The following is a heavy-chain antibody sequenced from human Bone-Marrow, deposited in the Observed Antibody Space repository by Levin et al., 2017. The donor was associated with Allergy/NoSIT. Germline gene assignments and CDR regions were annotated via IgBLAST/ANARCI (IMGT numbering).Heavy chain of an antibody. Sequence: SQTLSLTCAISGDSISSSTGVWNWIRQSPSRGLEWLGRTYYRSEWFFHYSDSVRSRIIINPDTSGNQFSLLLKSVTPEDTAVYYYARDSVGNSFFDYWGQGTLVTVSS. CDR1: GDSISSSTGV. CDR2: TYYRSEWFF. D-gene: IGHD2/OR15-2a*01. CDR3: ARDSVGNSFFDY. J-gene: IGHJ4*02. V-gene: IGHV6-1*01.